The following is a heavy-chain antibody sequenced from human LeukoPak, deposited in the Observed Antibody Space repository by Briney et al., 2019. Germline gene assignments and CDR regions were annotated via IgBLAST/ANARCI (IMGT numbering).Heavy chain of an antibody. D-gene: IGHD6-19*01. V-gene: IGHV3-23*01. CDR2: ISGSSDRT. CDR1: GFTFSSYA. Sequence: PGGSLRLSCAASGFTFSSYAMSWVRQAPGKGLEWVSAISGSSDRTYYADSVKGRFTISRDKSKNTLYLQMNSLRAEDTAVYYCAIDRYSSGWYTFDYWGQGTLVTVSS. CDR3: AIDRYSSGWYTFDY. J-gene: IGHJ4*02.